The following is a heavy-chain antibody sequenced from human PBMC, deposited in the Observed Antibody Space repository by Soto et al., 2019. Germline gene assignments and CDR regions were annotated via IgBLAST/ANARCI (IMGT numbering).Heavy chain of an antibody. CDR2: ISGSGGST. J-gene: IGHJ5*02. Sequence: GGSLRLSCAASGFTFSSYAMSWVRQAPGKGLEWVSAISGSGGSTYYADSVKGRFTISRDNSKNTLYLQMNSLRAEDTAVYYCAKGPRSGSYLNWFDPWGQGTLVTVSS. D-gene: IGHD1-26*01. CDR3: AKGPRSGSYLNWFDP. V-gene: IGHV3-23*01. CDR1: GFTFSSYA.